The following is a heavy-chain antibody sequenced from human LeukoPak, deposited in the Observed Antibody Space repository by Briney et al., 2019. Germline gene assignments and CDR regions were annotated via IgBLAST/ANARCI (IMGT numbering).Heavy chain of an antibody. CDR2: IIPIFGTA. CDR1: GYTFTSYG. J-gene: IGHJ4*02. CDR3: ARSITGTSEFDY. Sequence: ASVKVSCKASGYTFTSYGISWVRQAPGQGLEWMGGIIPIFGTANYAQKFQGRVTITADESTSTAYMELSSLRSEDTAVYYCARSITGTSEFDYWGQGTLVTVSS. V-gene: IGHV1-69*13. D-gene: IGHD1-20*01.